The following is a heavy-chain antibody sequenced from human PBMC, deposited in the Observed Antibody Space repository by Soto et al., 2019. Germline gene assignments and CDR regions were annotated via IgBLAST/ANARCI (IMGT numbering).Heavy chain of an antibody. V-gene: IGHV1-18*01. CDR2: LSAYNGNT. CDR1: GYTFTSYG. D-gene: IGHD3-9*01. CDR3: AREDRYYDILTGYYGGGDYYYYYGMDV. J-gene: IGHJ6*02. Sequence: ASVKVSCKASGYTFTSYGISWVRQAPGQGLEWMGWLSAYNGNTKYAQKLQGRVTMTTDTSKSTAYMELRSLRSEDRAVYYCAREDRYYDILTGYYGGGDYYYYYGMDVWGQGTTVTVSS.